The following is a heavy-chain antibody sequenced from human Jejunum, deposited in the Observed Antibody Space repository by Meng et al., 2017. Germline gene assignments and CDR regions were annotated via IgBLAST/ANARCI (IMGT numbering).Heavy chain of an antibody. CDR1: GGSPSGFY. CDR2: IHPSGST. J-gene: IGHJ4*02. CDR3: TRGTDRAKSGDY. Sequence: QVKLQQWGAGLLKPSETLSLTCPVYGGSPSGFYLSWIRQPPGKGLEWIGEIHPSGSTDYNPSLKSRLTISLDTSKNQFSLSLNSATAADTGIYYCTRGTDRAKSGDYWGQGTLVTVSS. V-gene: IGHV4-34*01. D-gene: IGHD1-14*01.